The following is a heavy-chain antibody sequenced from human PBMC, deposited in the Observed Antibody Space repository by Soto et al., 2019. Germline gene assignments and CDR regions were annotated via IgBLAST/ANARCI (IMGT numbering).Heavy chain of an antibody. J-gene: IGHJ4*02. V-gene: IGHV3-9*01. Sequence: GGSLRLSCAASGFTFDDYPMHWVRQAPGKGLEWVSGINWNSGAIAYAESVKGRFTISRDNAKNSLYLQMNSLRAEDTAVYYCANWGSLDYWGQGTLVTVSS. D-gene: IGHD7-27*01. CDR1: GFTFDDYP. CDR2: INWNSGAI. CDR3: ANWGSLDY.